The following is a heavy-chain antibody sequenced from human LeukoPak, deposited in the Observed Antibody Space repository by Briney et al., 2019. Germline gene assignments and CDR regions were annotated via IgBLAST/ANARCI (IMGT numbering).Heavy chain of an antibody. CDR2: ISGSGGST. J-gene: IGHJ4*02. V-gene: IGHV3-23*01. CDR3: AKDPDCSSTSCHSVDY. D-gene: IGHD2-2*01. Sequence: PGGSLRLSCAASGFTFSSYAMSWVRQAPGKGLEWASAISGSGGSTYYADSVKVRFTISRDNSKNTLYLQMNSLRAEDTAVYYCAKDPDCSSTSCHSVDYWGQGTLVTVSS. CDR1: GFTFSSYA.